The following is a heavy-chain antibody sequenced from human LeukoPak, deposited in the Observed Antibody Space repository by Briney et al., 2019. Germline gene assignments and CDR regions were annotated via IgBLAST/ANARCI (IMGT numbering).Heavy chain of an antibody. CDR2: ISYDGSNK. CDR1: GFTFSSYA. D-gene: IGHD3-3*01. Sequence: GGSLRLSCAASGFTFSSYAMHWVRQAPGKGLEWVAVISYDGSNKYYADSVKGRFTISRDNSKNTLYLQMNSLRAEDTAVYYCARDDLYDFWSGIFDYWGQGTLVTVSS. V-gene: IGHV3-30-3*01. J-gene: IGHJ4*02. CDR3: ARDDLYDFWSGIFDY.